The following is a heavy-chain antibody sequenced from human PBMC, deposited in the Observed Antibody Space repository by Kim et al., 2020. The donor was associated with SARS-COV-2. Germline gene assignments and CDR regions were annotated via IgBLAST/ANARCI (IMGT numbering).Heavy chain of an antibody. J-gene: IGHJ5*02. V-gene: IGHV3-30*18. Sequence: GGSLRLSCAASGFTFSSYGMHWVRQAPGKGLEWVAVISYDGSNKYYADSVKGRFTISRDNSKNTLYLQMNSLRAEDTAVYYCAKEGGNVDTAMVKSGLAADPWGQGTLVTVSS. CDR3: AKEGGNVDTAMVKSGLAADP. CDR2: ISYDGSNK. D-gene: IGHD5-18*01. CDR1: GFTFSSYG.